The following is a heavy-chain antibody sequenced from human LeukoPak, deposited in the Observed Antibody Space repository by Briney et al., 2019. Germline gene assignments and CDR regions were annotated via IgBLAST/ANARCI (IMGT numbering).Heavy chain of an antibody. CDR2: ISAYNGNT. Sequence: ASVKVSCKASGYTFTSYGISWVRQAPGQGLEWMGWISAYNGNTNYAQKLQGRVTMTTDTSTSTAYIELRSLRSDDTAVYYCARDYGCSSTSCHNWFDPWGQGTLVTVSS. CDR1: GYTFTSYG. V-gene: IGHV1-18*01. CDR3: ARDYGCSSTSCHNWFDP. J-gene: IGHJ5*02. D-gene: IGHD2-2*01.